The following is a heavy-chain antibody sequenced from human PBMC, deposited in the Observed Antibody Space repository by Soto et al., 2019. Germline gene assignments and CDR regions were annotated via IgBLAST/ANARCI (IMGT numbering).Heavy chain of an antibody. CDR1: GGTCSSSY. V-gene: IGHV3-53*01. CDR2: IYSGGST. Sequence: VGSLSLSCAASGGTCSSSYMSWVRQAPGKGLEWVSVIYSGGSTYYADSVKGRFTISRDNSKNTLYLQMNSLRAEDTAVYYCARFIRVPSYYFDYWGQ. J-gene: IGHJ4*02. CDR3: ARFIRVPSYYFDY. D-gene: IGHD3-10*01.